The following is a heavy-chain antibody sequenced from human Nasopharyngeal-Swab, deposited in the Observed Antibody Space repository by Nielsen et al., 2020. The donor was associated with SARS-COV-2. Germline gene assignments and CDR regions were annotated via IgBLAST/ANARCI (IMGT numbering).Heavy chain of an antibody. J-gene: IGHJ4*02. CDR2: ISSSSSYI. V-gene: IGHV3-21*01. D-gene: IGHD3-22*01. CDR1: GFTFSSYS. CDR3: ARESYDSSGYEYYFDY. Sequence: LSLTCAASGFTFSSYSMNWVRQAPGKGLEWVSSISSSSSYIYYADSVKGRFTISRDNARNSLYLQMNSLRAEDTAVYYCARESYDSSGYEYYFDYWGQGTLVTVSS.